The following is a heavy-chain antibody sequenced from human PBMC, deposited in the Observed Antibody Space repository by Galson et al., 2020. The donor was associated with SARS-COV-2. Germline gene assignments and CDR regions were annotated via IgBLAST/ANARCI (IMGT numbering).Heavy chain of an antibody. V-gene: IGHV4-38-2*01. Sequence: SATLSLTCAVSRYSITNGYYWGWIRQAPGQGLAWIGSIHYSGDTYHNPSVKSRVTISVDTSKNQFSLKLSSVTAADTAVYYCARLGSVIAAPADYWGQGTLVTVSS. J-gene: IGHJ4*02. CDR3: ARLGSVIAAPADY. CDR1: RYSITNGYY. D-gene: IGHD6-13*01. CDR2: IHYSGDT.